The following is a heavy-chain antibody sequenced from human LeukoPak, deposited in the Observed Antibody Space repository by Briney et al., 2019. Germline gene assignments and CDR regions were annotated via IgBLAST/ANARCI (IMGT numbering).Heavy chain of an antibody. CDR1: GFTFSSYA. V-gene: IGHV3-23*01. J-gene: IGHJ4*02. D-gene: IGHD3-22*01. Sequence: PGGSLRLSCAASGFTFSSYAMSWVRQAPGKGLEWVSATSGSGGDTYYADSVRGRFTISRDNPKNTLYLQMNSLRAEDTAVYYCAKGSSGANYFFDFWGQGTLVTVSS. CDR3: AKGSSGANYFFDF. CDR2: TSGSGGDT.